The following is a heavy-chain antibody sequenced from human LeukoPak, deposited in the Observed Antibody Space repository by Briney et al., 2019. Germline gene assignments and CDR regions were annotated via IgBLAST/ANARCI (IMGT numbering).Heavy chain of an antibody. Sequence: GGSLRLSCAASGFTFSSYAMHWVRQAPGKGLEYVSAISSNGGSTYYANSVKGRFTISRDNSKNTLYLQMNSLRAEDTAVYYCVRANGYCSGGSCPGYWGQGTLVTVSS. CDR1: GFTFSSYA. CDR3: VRANGYCSGGSCPGY. CDR2: ISSNGGST. V-gene: IGHV3-64*01. J-gene: IGHJ4*02. D-gene: IGHD2-15*01.